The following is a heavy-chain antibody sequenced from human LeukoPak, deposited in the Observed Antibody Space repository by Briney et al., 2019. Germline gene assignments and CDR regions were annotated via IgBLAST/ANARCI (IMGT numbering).Heavy chain of an antibody. CDR2: TYSGGTT. CDR1: GFTVSNNY. J-gene: IGHJ3*02. V-gene: IGHV3-53*01. CDR3: ATARGLGI. Sequence: GGSLRLSCAASGFTVSNNYMSWVRQAPGKGLEWVSLTYSGGTTRYADSVKGRFTISRDNAKNSLYLQMNSLRAEDTAVYYCATARGLGIWGQGTMVTVSS.